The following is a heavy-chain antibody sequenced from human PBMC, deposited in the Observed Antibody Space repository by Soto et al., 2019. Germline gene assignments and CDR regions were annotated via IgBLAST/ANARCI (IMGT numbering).Heavy chain of an antibody. D-gene: IGHD5-18*01. Sequence: QVQLVESGGGVVQPGRSLRLSCAASGFTFSSYGMHWVRQAPGKGLEWVAVIWYDGSNKYYADSVKGRFTISRDNSKNTLYLQMNSLRAEDTAVYYCARGMGGPSTAMATGGYYGMDVWGQGTTVTVSS. J-gene: IGHJ6*02. CDR2: IWYDGSNK. CDR3: ARGMGGPSTAMATGGYYGMDV. V-gene: IGHV3-33*01. CDR1: GFTFSSYG.